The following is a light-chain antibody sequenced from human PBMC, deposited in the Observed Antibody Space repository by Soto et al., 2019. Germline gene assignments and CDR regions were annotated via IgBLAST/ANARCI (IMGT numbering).Light chain of an antibody. Sequence: QSALTQPPSASGSPGQSVTISCTGTSSDVGGYNYVSWYQQHPGKVPTLMVYEVNKRPSGVPDRFSGSKSGNTAPLTVSGHQADDEADYCCTSLAGGNNVFGTGTKVTVL. J-gene: IGLJ1*01. CDR1: SSDVGGYNY. V-gene: IGLV2-8*01. CDR3: TSLAGGNNV. CDR2: EVN.